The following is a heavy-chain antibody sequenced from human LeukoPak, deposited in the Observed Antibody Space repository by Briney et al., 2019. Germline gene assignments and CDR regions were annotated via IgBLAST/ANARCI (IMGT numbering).Heavy chain of an antibody. CDR2: IIPIFGTA. CDR3: AREGDYVWGSYRAVWFDP. CDR1: GGTFSSYA. D-gene: IGHD3-16*02. J-gene: IGHJ5*02. Sequence: SVKVSCKASGGTFSSYAISWVRQAPGQEPEWMGGIIPIFGTANYAQKFQGRVTVTADESTSTAYMELSSLRSEDTAVYYCAREGDYVWGSYRAVWFDPWGQGTLVTVSS. V-gene: IGHV1-69*13.